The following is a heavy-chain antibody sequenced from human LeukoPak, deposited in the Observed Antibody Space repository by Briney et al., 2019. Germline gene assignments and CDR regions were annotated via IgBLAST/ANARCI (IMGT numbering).Heavy chain of an antibody. CDR2: INLGNGNT. J-gene: IGHJ6*02. V-gene: IGHV1-3*01. D-gene: IGHD6-19*01. CDR3: ARDWAGQWPLPSDNGMDG. CDR1: GFTFTSYA. Sequence: ASVKVSCKASGFTFTSYAMHWVRQAPGQRLEWMGWINLGNGNTKYSQNFQGRVTIIRDTSASIAYMELSSLRSEDTAVYYCARDWAGQWPLPSDNGMDGWGQGTTVTVSS.